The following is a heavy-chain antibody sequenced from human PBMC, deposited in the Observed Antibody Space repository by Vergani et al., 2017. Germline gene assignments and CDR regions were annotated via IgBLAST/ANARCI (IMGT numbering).Heavy chain of an antibody. CDR3: ARAGFFDYVWVDY. D-gene: IGHD3-16*01. J-gene: IGHJ4*02. CDR2: IWYDGSNK. CDR1: GFTFSSYG. V-gene: IGHV3-33*01. Sequence: QVQLVESGGGVVQPGRSLRLSCAASGFTFSSYGMHWVRQAPGKGLEWVAVIWYDGSNKYYADSVKGRFTISRDNSKNTLYLQMNSLRAEDTAVYYCARAGFFDYVWVDYGGQGTLVTVSS.